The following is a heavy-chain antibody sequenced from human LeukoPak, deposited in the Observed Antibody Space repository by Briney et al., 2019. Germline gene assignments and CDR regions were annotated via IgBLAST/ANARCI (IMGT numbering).Heavy chain of an antibody. CDR2: IKEDGSEK. CDR1: GFIFRNYW. D-gene: IGHD1-1*01. Sequence: PGGSLRLSCAASGFIFRNYWMSWVRQAPGKGLEWVTNIKEDGSEKHYVDSAKGRFTISRDNTKNSLYLQMNSLRAEDTAVYYYARPGQRDAFDIWGQGTLVTVFS. J-gene: IGHJ3*02. V-gene: IGHV3-7*01. CDR3: ARPGQRDAFDI.